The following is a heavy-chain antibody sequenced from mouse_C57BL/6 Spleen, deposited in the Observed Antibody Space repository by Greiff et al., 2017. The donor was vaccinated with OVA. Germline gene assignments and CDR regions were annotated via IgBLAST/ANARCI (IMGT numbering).Heavy chain of an antibody. CDR2: INPNNGGT. CDR3: AGGMVTTGYAMDY. D-gene: IGHD2-2*01. V-gene: IGHV1-26*01. CDR1: GYTFTDYY. J-gene: IGHJ4*01. Sequence: EVQLQQSGPELVKPGASVKISCKASGYTFTDYYMNWVKQSHGKSLEWIGDINPNNGGTSYNQKFKGKATLTVDKSSSTAYMELRSLTSEDSAVYYCAGGMVTTGYAMDYWGQGTSVTVSS.